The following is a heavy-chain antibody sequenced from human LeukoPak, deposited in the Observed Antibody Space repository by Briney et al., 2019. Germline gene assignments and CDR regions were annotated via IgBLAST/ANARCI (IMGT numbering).Heavy chain of an antibody. CDR1: GGSLGSGGCY. CDR2: IYYSGST. CDR3: ARGWGMGYYGSGSYYMEY. V-gene: IGHV4-31*03. J-gene: IGHJ4*02. Sequence: PSETLSLTCTVSGGSLGSGGCYWSWLRQHPGRGLEWVGYIYYSGSTYYNPSLKSRVTISVNTSKNQFSLKLSSVTAADTAVYYCARGWGMGYYGSGSYYMEYWGQGTLVTVSS. D-gene: IGHD3-10*01.